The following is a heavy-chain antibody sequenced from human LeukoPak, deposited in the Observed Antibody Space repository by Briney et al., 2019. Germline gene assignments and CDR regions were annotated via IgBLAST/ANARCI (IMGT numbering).Heavy chain of an antibody. CDR3: AKGQELDDGVFDS. D-gene: IGHD1-1*01. V-gene: IGHV3-23*01. CDR2: ISSNGATT. Sequence: PRRSLRLSCTASGFTFSSLAMTWVRQAPGKGPEWVSTISSNGATTYNADSVKGRFTISRDNSKNTLYLELNSLRVEDTATFYCAKGQELDDGVFDSWGQGTMVTVSS. J-gene: IGHJ4*02. CDR1: GFTFSSLA.